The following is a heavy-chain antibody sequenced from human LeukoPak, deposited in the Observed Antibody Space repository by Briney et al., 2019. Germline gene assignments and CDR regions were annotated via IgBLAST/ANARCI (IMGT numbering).Heavy chain of an antibody. D-gene: IGHD3-10*01. CDR2: ISGSGSST. J-gene: IGHJ4*02. CDR3: AGRYYYDSGSYGSVYYFDY. V-gene: IGHV3-23*01. Sequence: GGSLRLSCAASGLSFINYDMSWVRQAPGKGLEWVSGISGSGSSTYYADSVKGRFTISRDNSKNTLYLQMNSLRAEHTAVYYCAGRYYYDSGSYGSVYYFDYWGQGTLVTVSS. CDR1: GLSFINYD.